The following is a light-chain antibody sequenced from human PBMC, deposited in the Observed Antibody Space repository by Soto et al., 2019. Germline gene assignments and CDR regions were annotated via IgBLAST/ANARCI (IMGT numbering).Light chain of an antibody. CDR1: QSVLKSPNNMNY. CDR3: QQYYSTPYT. Sequence: DIVMTQSPDSLAVSLGERATINCKSSQSVLKSPNNMNYLAWFQQKPGQPPKLLIYWASTRESGVPDRFSGSGSGTDFSLTISSLQAEDVAVYYCQQYYSTPYTFGQGTKLEIK. CDR2: WAS. J-gene: IGKJ2*01. V-gene: IGKV4-1*01.